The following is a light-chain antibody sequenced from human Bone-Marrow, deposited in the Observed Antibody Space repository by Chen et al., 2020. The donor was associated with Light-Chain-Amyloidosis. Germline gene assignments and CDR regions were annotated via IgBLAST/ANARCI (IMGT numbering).Light chain of an antibody. J-gene: IGKJ3*01. V-gene: IGKV3-11*01. CDR3: QQRSNWVFT. CDR1: QSVSSY. CDR2: DAS. Sequence: EIVLTQSPATLSLSPGERATLSCRASQSVSSYLAWYQQKPGQAPRLLIYDASNMATGIQARFSGSGSGTDFTLTISSLEPEDFAVYYCQQRSNWVFTFGPGTKVDIK.